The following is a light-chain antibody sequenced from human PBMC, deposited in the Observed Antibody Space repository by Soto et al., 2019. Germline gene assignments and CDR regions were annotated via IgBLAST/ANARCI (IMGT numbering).Light chain of an antibody. J-gene: IGKJ1*01. Sequence: EIVLTQSPATLSLSPGERATLSCRASQSVSSYLAWYQQKPGQAPRLLIYDASNRATGIPARFSGSGSRTDFTLTISSLEPEDFAVYYCQQRSNLWTFGQGTKVDTK. CDR3: QQRSNLWT. V-gene: IGKV3-11*01. CDR2: DAS. CDR1: QSVSSY.